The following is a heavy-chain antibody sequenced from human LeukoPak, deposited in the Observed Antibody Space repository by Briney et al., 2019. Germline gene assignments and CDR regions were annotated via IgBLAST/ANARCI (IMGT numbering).Heavy chain of an antibody. CDR1: GFTFSSYS. J-gene: IGHJ4*02. CDR3: TRDVTGDSLFDY. CDR2: ISSSSYI. V-gene: IGHV3-21*01. Sequence: PGGSLRLTCAASGFTFSSYSMNWVRQAPGKGLEWVSSISSSSYIYYADSVKGRFTISRDNAKNSLYLQMNSLRAEDTAVYYCTRDVTGDSLFDYWGQGTLVTVSS. D-gene: IGHD7-27*01.